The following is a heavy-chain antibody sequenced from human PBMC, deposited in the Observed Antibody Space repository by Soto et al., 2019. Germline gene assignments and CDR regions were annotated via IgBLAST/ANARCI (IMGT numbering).Heavy chain of an antibody. D-gene: IGHD3-16*01. CDR2: ISVSGGST. CDR1: GFTFSSYA. J-gene: IGHJ4*02. Sequence: EVQLLESGGGLVQPGGSLRLSCAASGFTFSSYAMSWVRQAPGKGLAWVSGISVSGGSTYYADSVKGRFTITRDNSKNTLGRQMNSLRAEDTAVYYCASNTRYDPPDYWGQGTLVTVSP. CDR3: ASNTRYDPPDY. V-gene: IGHV3-23*01.